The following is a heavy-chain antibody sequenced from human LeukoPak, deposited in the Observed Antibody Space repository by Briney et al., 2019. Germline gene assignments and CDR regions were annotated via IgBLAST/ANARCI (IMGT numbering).Heavy chain of an antibody. V-gene: IGHV1-2*02. J-gene: IGHJ1*01. D-gene: IGHD5-24*01. CDR1: GYTFTGYY. Sequence: ASVKVSCKASGYTFTGYYMHWVRQAPGQGLEWMGWINPNSGGTNYAQKFQGRVTMTTDTSTSTAYMELRSLRSDDTALYYCASDAYNRAEHFQHWGQGTLVTVSS. CDR2: INPNSGGT. CDR3: ASDAYNRAEHFQH.